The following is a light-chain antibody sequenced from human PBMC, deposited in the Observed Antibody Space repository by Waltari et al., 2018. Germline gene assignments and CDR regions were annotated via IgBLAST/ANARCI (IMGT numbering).Light chain of an antibody. CDR3: RQSYSTPPGT. CDR2: AAS. CDR1: QSISSY. Sequence: IQMTQSPSSLPASLGDRVTITCRASQSISSYLNWYQKKPGKAPKLLIYAASSLQSGVPSRFSGSGSGTDFTLTISRLQPEDFATYYGRQSYSTPPGTFSQGTKLEIK. J-gene: IGKJ2*01. V-gene: IGKV1-39*01.